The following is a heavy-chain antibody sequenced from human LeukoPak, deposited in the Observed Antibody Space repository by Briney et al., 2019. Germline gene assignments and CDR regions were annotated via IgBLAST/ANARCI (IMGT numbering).Heavy chain of an antibody. CDR3: AKDRVYCSRRYGGLDY. D-gene: IGHD6-13*01. J-gene: IGHJ4*02. V-gene: IGHV3-23*01. CDR2: ISGSGGST. CDR1: GFTFSSHA. Sequence: GGSLRLSSAASGFTFSSHAMSWVRQAPGKGLGWVSGISGSGGSTYYADSVKGRFPISRDNSKNTLYVEMDSLRGEDTAVYYCAKDRVYCSRRYGGLDYWGQGNLVSVSS.